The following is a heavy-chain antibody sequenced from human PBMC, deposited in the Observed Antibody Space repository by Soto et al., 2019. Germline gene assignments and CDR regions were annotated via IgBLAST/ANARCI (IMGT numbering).Heavy chain of an antibody. Sequence: TSETLSLTCTVSGGSISSYYWSWIRQPPGKGLEWIGYIYYSGSTNYNPSLKSRVIISVDTSKNQFSLKLSSVTAADTAVYYCARAVVVPAATFPDHYYYYYGMDVWGQGTTVTVSS. CDR1: GGSISSYY. CDR2: IYYSGST. D-gene: IGHD2-2*01. J-gene: IGHJ6*02. CDR3: ARAVVVPAATFPDHYYYYYGMDV. V-gene: IGHV4-59*01.